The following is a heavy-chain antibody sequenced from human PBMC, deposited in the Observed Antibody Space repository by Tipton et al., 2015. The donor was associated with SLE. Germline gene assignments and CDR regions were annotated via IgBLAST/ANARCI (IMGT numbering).Heavy chain of an antibody. D-gene: IGHD5-12*01. CDR3: ASARLKYFQH. J-gene: IGHJ1*01. CDR2: IYTSGST. Sequence: TLSLTCTVSGGSISSGSYYWSWIRQPAGKGLEWIGHIYTSGSTNYNPSLKSRVTISVDTSKNQFSLKLSSVTAADTAVYYCASARLKYFQHWGQGTLVTVSS. V-gene: IGHV4-61*09. CDR1: GGSISSGSYY.